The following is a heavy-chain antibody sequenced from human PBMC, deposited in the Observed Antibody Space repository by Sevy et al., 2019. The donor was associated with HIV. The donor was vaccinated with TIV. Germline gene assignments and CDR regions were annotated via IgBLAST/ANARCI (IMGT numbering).Heavy chain of an antibody. J-gene: IGHJ4*02. Sequence: GGSLRLSCAASGFTFSNAWMSWVRQAPGKGLEWVGRIKGKIYDGTIDYAAPVKGRFSISRDDSKNTLYLQMNSLTTEDTAVYYCTTVSWSKEDYYNYWGQGTLVTVSS. CDR2: IKGKIYDGTI. CDR1: GFTFSNAW. V-gene: IGHV3-15*01. D-gene: IGHD6-13*01. CDR3: TTVSWSKEDYYNY.